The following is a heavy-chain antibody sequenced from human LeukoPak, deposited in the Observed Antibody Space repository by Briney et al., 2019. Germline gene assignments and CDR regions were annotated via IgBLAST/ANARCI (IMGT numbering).Heavy chain of an antibody. J-gene: IGHJ4*02. CDR3: VKGVGLYDSSGYFDY. CDR2: ISYDGSNT. Sequence: GRSLRLSCAASRFTFNSCAMHWVRQAPGEGLEWVATISYDGSNTHYADSVKGRFIISRDNSKNTLSLLMNSLKTEDTAVYYCVKGVGLYDSSGYFDYWGQGTLVPVSS. V-gene: IGHV3-30-3*02. CDR1: RFTFNSCA. D-gene: IGHD3-22*01.